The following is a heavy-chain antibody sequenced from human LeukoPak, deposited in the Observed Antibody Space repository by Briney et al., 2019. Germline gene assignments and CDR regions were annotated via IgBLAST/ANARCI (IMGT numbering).Heavy chain of an antibody. D-gene: IGHD2-15*01. J-gene: IGHJ5*02. CDR1: GYTFTSYG. CDR2: ISAYNGNT. CDR3: ASVRYCSGGSCYSSWFDP. V-gene: IGHV1-18*01. Sequence: VASVKVSCKASGYTFTSYGISWVRQAPGQGLEWMGWISAYNGNTNYAQKLQGRVTMTTDTSTSTAYMELRSLRSDDTAVYYCASVRYCSGGSCYSSWFDPWGQGTLVTVSS.